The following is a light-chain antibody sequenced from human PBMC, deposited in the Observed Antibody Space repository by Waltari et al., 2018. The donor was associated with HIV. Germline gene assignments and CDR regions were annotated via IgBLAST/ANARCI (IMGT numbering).Light chain of an antibody. CDR1: SSDVGGYNY. V-gene: IGLV2-14*01. CDR2: EVT. CDR3: SSYTSTSTQV. Sequence: SALTQPASVCASPGQSITFSCSGTSSDVGGYNYFSWYHQHSGKAPKLMIYEVTQRSSGVANRFSGYKSGNTASLTISRLQPEDEADYYCSSYTSTSTQVFGTGTTVTVL. J-gene: IGLJ1*01.